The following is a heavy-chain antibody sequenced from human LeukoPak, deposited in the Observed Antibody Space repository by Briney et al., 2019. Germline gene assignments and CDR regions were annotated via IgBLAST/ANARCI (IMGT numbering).Heavy chain of an antibody. CDR2: IDWDDEK. CDR1: GFSLSTSGMC. V-gene: IGHV2-70*11. D-gene: IGHD6-19*01. J-gene: IGHJ2*01. Sequence: SGPALVKPTQTLTLTCTFSGFSLSTSGMCVSWIRQPPGKALEWLARIDWDDEKYYSTSLKTRLTISKDTSKNQVVLTMTNMDPVDTATYYCARIQAVAGSYWYFDLWGRGTLVTVSS. CDR3: ARIQAVAGSYWYFDL.